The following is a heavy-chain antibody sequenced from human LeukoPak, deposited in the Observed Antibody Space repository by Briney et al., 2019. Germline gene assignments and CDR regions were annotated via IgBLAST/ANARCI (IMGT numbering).Heavy chain of an antibody. V-gene: IGHV4-59*08. Sequence: PSETLSLTCTVPGGSICYYYWSWIRQPSGKGLEWIGYVYYNGGTNYTPSLKSRVTISVDTSKNQFSLKLSSVTAADTAVYYCARITGDNSLDYWGQGTTVTVSS. CDR1: GGSICYYY. CDR3: ARITGDNSLDY. J-gene: IGHJ4*03. D-gene: IGHD7-27*01. CDR2: VYYNGGT.